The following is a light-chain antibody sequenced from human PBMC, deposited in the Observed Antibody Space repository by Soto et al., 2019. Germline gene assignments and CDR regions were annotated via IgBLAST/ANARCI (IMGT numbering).Light chain of an antibody. V-gene: IGLV2-23*02. Sequence: HSALTQPASVSGSLGQSITISCTGTSSDVGNYNLVSWYQHHPVKAPKLMIYEVSKRPSGVYNRFSASKSDNTASLTISGLQAEDDADYYCCSYAGDIRWVFGIGTKLIVL. J-gene: IGLJ3*02. CDR1: SSDVGNYNL. CDR2: EVS. CDR3: CSYAGDIRWV.